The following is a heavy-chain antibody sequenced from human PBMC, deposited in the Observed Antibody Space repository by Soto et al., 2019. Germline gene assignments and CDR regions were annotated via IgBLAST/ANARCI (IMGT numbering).Heavy chain of an antibody. CDR1: GFTFSTYS. V-gene: IGHV3-48*01. D-gene: IGHD3-22*01. J-gene: IGHJ5*02. CDR2: ISSSSSTI. CDR3: ARDWDSSGYFWFDP. Sequence: GVLRLSCAASGFTFSTYSMNWVRQASGKGLEWVSYISSSSSTIFYTDSVKGRFTVSRDNAKNSLYLQMNSLRAEDTAVYYCARDWDSSGYFWFDPWGQGTLVTVSS.